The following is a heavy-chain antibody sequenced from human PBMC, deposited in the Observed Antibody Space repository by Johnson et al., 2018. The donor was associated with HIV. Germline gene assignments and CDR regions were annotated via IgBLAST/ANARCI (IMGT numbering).Heavy chain of an antibody. CDR2: IRYDGSNK. Sequence: VQLVESGGGVVQPGRSLRLSCAASGFTFSSYAMHWVRQAPAKGLEWVAFIRYDGSNKYYADSVKGRFTISRDNSKNTLYLQMNSLRAEDTAVYYCARGTLAAFDIWGQGTMVTVSP. V-gene: IGHV3-33*08. CDR1: GFTFSSYA. D-gene: IGHD2-2*01. J-gene: IGHJ3*02. CDR3: ARGTLAAFDI.